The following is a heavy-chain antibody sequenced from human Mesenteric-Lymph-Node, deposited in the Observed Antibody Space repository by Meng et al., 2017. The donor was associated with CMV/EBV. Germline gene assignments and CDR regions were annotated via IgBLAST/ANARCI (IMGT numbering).Heavy chain of an antibody. CDR1: GFTFSSYA. D-gene: IGHD1-26*01. J-gene: IGHJ4*02. Sequence: GESLKISCAASGFTFSSYAIHWVRQAPGKGLEWVAVISYDGSNKYYADSVKGRFTISRDNSKNTLYLQMNSLRAEDTAVYYCAREDGSYLGSCFDYWGQGTLVTVSS. CDR2: ISYDGSNK. V-gene: IGHV3-30-3*01. CDR3: AREDGSYLGSCFDY.